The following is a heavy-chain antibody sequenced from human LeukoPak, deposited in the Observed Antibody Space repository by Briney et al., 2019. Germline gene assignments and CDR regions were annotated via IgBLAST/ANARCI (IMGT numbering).Heavy chain of an antibody. J-gene: IGHJ4*02. CDR1: GGSISSGSYY. CDR2: IYTSGST. Sequence: SETLSLTCTVSGGSISSGSYYWSWIRQPAGKGLEWIGRIYTSGSTNYNPSLKSRVTISVDTSKNQFSLRLSSVTAADTAVYYCARGGYDILTGYYISDYWGQGTPVTVSS. CDR3: ARGGYDILTGYYISDY. V-gene: IGHV4-61*02. D-gene: IGHD3-9*01.